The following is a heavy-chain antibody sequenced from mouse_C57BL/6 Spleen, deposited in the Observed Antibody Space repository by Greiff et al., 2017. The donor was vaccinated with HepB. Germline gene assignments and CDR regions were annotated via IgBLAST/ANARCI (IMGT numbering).Heavy chain of an antibody. V-gene: IGHV5-4*01. J-gene: IGHJ4*01. CDR3: AIVLYGSSPQAMDY. CDR1: GFTFSSYA. D-gene: IGHD1-1*01. CDR2: ISDGGSYT. Sequence: EVQLVESGGGLVKPGGSLKLSCAASGFTFSSYAMSWVRQTPEKRLEWLATISDGGSYTYYPDNVKGRFTISKDNANNNLYLQLSQLKSEDTAMYYCAIVLYGSSPQAMDYWGQGTSVTVSS.